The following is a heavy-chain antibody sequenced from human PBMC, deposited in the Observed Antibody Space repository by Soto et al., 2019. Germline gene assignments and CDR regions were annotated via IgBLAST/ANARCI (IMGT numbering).Heavy chain of an antibody. D-gene: IGHD3-22*01. J-gene: IGHJ4*02. V-gene: IGHV1-58*01. CDR1: GFTFTSSA. Sequence: VKVSCKASGFTFTSSAVQWVRQARGQRLEWIGWIVVGSGNTNYAQKFQERVTITRDMSTSTAYMELSSLRSEDTAVYYCAACLDSSGYYYRLFDYWGQGTLVTVSS. CDR3: AACLDSSGYYYRLFDY. CDR2: IVVGSGNT.